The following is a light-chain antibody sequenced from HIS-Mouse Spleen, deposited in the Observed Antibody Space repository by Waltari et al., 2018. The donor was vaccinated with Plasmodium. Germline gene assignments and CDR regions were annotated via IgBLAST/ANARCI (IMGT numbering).Light chain of an antibody. CDR2: EDS. V-gene: IGLV3-10*01. Sequence: SYELTQPPSVSVSPGQTARITCSGDALPNKYAYWYQQKSGQAPVLVIYEDSKRPSGIPERCSGDSSGTMATLTISGSQVEDEADYYCYSTGSSGNHRVFGGGTKLTVL. CDR3: YSTGSSGNHRV. CDR1: ALPNKY. J-gene: IGLJ3*02.